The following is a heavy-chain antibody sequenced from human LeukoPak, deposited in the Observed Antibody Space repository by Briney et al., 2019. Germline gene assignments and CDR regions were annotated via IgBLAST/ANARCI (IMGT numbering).Heavy chain of an antibody. CDR1: GGTFSSYA. CDR3: ARVVGNTAMETYYYYYYMDV. J-gene: IGHJ6*03. V-gene: IGHV1-69*05. D-gene: IGHD5-18*01. Sequence: GASVKVSCKASGGTFSSYAISWVRQAPGQGLEWMGGIIPIFGTANYAQKFQGRVTITTDESTSTAYMELSSLRSEDTAVYYCARVVGNTAMETYYYYYYMDVWGKGTTVTVSS. CDR2: IIPIFGTA.